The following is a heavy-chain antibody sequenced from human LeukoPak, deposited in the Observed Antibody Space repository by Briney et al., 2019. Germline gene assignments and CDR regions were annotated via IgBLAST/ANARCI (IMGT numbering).Heavy chain of an antibody. CDR3: ARDPPTVTPYYFDY. V-gene: IGHV3-30-3*01. J-gene: IGHJ4*02. CDR2: ISYDGSNK. Sequence: GGALRLSCAASGFTFSSYATHWVRQAPGKGLEWVAVISYDGSNKYYADSVKGRFTISRDNSKNTLYLQMNSLRAEDTAVYYCARDPPTVTPYYFDYWGQGTLVTVSS. CDR1: GFTFSSYA. D-gene: IGHD4-17*01.